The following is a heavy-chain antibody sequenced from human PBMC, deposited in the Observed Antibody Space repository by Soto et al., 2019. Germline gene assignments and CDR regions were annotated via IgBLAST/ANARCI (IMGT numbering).Heavy chain of an antibody. Sequence: QVQLVESGGGLVKPGGSLRLSCAASGFTFSDYYMSWIRQAPGKGLEWVSYISSSSSYTNYADSVKGRFTISRDNAKNSLYLQMNSLRAEDTDVYYCARDLDYGDSAPNWFDPWGQGTLVTVSS. V-gene: IGHV3-11*05. J-gene: IGHJ5*02. CDR3: ARDLDYGDSAPNWFDP. CDR1: GFTFSDYY. D-gene: IGHD4-17*01. CDR2: ISSSSSYT.